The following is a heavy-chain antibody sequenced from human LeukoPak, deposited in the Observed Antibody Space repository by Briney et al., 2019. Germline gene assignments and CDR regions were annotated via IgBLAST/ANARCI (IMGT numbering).Heavy chain of an antibody. V-gene: IGHV3-7*01. Sequence: GGSLRLSCVASGFTFSSYGTHWVRQAPGKGLEWVANIKQDGSEKYYVDSVKGRFTISRDNAKNSLYLQMNSLRAEDTAVYYCARNGVAQDYWGQGTLVTVSS. CDR1: GFTFSSYG. D-gene: IGHD2-8*01. CDR3: ARNGVAQDY. J-gene: IGHJ4*02. CDR2: IKQDGSEK.